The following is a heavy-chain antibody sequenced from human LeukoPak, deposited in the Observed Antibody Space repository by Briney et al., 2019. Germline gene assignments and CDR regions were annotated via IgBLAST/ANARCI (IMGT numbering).Heavy chain of an antibody. CDR1: GFTISSYA. CDR2: IRSKAYGGTA. Sequence: PGGSLRLSCAASGFTISSYAMSWVRQAPGKGLEWVGFIRSKAYGGTAEYAASVKGRFTISRDDSKSIAYLQMNSLKTEDTAVYYCTRDEIPQWLLHWGQGTLVTVSS. CDR3: TRDEIPQWLLH. D-gene: IGHD6-19*01. J-gene: IGHJ4*02. V-gene: IGHV3-49*04.